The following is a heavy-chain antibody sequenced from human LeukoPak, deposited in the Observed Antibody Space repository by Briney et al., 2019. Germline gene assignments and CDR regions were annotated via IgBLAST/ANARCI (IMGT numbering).Heavy chain of an antibody. V-gene: IGHV1-69*06. D-gene: IGHD6-13*01. J-gene: IGHJ4*02. CDR2: IIPILGTA. Sequence: SVKVSCKASGGTFSSYAISWVRQAPGQGLEWMGGIIPILGTANYAQKFQGRVTITADKSTSTAYVELSSLRSEDTAVYYCAHPYSSSWYYFDYWGQGTLVTVSS. CDR3: AHPYSSSWYYFDY. CDR1: GGTFSSYA.